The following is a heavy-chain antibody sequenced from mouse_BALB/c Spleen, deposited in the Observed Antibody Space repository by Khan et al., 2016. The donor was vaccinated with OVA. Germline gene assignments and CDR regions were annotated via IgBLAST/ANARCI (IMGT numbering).Heavy chain of an antibody. CDR2: IRYDGNS. CDR1: GYSIPSGYF. CDR3: ARGGSSVPAWFAY. D-gene: IGHD3-1*01. V-gene: IGHV3-6*02. Sequence: EVQLQESGPGLVKPSQSLSLTCSVTGYSIPSGYFWNWIRQFPGNKLDWMGYIRYDGNSNYNPSLKNRISITRDPPKNQFFLKLNAVTAEDTSTYYCARGGSSVPAWFAYWGQGTLVTVSA. J-gene: IGHJ3*01.